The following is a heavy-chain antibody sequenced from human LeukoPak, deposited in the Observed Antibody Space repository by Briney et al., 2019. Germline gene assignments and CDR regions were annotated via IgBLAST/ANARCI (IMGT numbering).Heavy chain of an antibody. CDR1: GYTLTELS. CDR2: FDPEDGET. D-gene: IGHD3-10*01. J-gene: IGHJ4*02. CDR3: ATHSGDY. V-gene: IGHV1-24*01. Sequence: ASVKVSCKVSGYTLTELSMHWVRQAPGKGLEWMGGFDPEDGETIYAQKFQGRVTMTKDTSTDTAYMELSSLRSEDTAVYYCATHSGDYWGQGTLVTVSS.